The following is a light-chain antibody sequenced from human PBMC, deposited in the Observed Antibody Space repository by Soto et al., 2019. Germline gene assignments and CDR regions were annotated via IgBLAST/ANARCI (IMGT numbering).Light chain of an antibody. Sequence: AIQMTQSPASVSASPGDRVTITCRASQSVSGYLAWYQQKPGAAPKLLIYSASTLQSGVPSRFSGSGFGTDFTLAISGLQSEDFATYYCHQYYSFPPWSFGQGTKVEIQ. J-gene: IGKJ1*01. V-gene: IGKV1-8*01. CDR1: QSVSGY. CDR2: SAS. CDR3: HQYYSFPPWS.